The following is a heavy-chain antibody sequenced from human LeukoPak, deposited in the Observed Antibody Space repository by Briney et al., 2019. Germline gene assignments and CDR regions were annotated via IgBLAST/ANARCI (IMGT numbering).Heavy chain of an antibody. CDR2: ISNGNSPI. CDR3: ATYSSLNRREFQY. V-gene: IGHV3-48*01. D-gene: IGHD3-22*01. CDR1: GFTFSSFI. J-gene: IGHJ1*01. Sequence: GGSLRLSCAASAASGFTFSSFIMNWVRQAPGKGLEWVSYISNGNSPIYYADSVKGRFTISRDNAKNSLYLQMNSLRAEDTAVYYCATYSSLNRREFQYWGQGTLLTVSS.